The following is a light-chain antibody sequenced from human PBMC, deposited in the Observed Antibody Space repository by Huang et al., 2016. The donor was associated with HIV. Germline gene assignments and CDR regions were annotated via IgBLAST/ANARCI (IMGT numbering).Light chain of an antibody. CDR3: QQYNDWPRS. CDR1: QNINTN. J-gene: IGKJ1*01. CDR2: AAS. Sequence: EIVMTQSPGTLSVAPGERATLSCRASQNINTNLAWFQQKPGQAPRLLIYAASPRTDDFPARFSGSGSRTDFTLTISSLQSEDIAVYYCQQYNDWPRSFGQGTKVEIK. V-gene: IGKV3-15*01.